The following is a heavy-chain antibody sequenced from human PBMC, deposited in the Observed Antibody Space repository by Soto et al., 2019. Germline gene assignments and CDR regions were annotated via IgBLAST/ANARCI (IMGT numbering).Heavy chain of an antibody. CDR3: AKDPPYDSSGYYENY. CDR2: ISYDGSNK. Sequence: GGSLRLSCAASGFTFSSYGMHWVRQAPGKGLEWVAVISYDGSNKYCADSVKGRFTISRDSSKNTLYLQMNSLRAEDTAVYYCAKDPPYDSSGYYENYWGQGTLVTVSS. J-gene: IGHJ4*02. CDR1: GFTFSSYG. D-gene: IGHD3-22*01. V-gene: IGHV3-30*18.